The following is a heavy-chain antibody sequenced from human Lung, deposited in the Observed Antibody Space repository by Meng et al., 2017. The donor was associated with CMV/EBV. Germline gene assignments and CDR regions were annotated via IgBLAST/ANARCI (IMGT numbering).Heavy chain of an antibody. V-gene: IGHV1-69*17. CDR2: IIVVFGIA. J-gene: IGHJ5*01. D-gene: IGHD2-8*01. CDR3: AKYSSEDAVLMTGTRWFDP. Sequence: FSSHAFSWLRQATGQGLEWMGGIIVVFGIADYAQKFQGRVTITADKSTNTVSMELSSLTSDDTAVYYCAKYSSEDAVLMTGTRWFDPWGQGTLVTVSS. CDR1: FSSHA.